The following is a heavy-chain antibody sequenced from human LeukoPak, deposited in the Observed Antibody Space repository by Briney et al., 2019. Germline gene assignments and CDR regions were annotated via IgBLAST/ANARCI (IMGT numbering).Heavy chain of an antibody. V-gene: IGHV1-2*02. D-gene: IGHD1-26*01. CDR2: INPNSGGT. CDR3: ARDRGSGSIGGWFDP. CDR1: GYRFTGDY. Sequence: ASVKVSFKASGYRFTGDYMHWVRQAPGQGLEWMGWINPNSGGTNYAQKFQGRVTMTRDTSISTAYMELSRLRSDDTAVYYCARDRGSGSIGGWFDPWGQGTLVTVSS. J-gene: IGHJ5*02.